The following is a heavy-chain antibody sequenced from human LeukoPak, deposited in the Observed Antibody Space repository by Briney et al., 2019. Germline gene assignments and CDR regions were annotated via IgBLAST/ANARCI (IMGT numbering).Heavy chain of an antibody. CDR3: ATGRSIRYFDY. J-gene: IGHJ4*02. V-gene: IGHV4-59*08. CDR2: VHYSGST. Sequence: KPSETLSLTCAVYGGSFSGYYWSWIRQPPGKGLEWIGYVHYSGSTNYNPSLKSRVTISVDTSKSQFSLKLSSATAADTAVYYCATGRSIRYFDYWGQGTLLTVSS. CDR1: GGSFSGYY. D-gene: IGHD3-9*01.